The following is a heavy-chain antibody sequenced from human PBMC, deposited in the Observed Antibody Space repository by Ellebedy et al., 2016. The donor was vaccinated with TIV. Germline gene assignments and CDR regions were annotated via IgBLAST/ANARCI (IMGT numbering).Heavy chain of an antibody. CDR3: ARDRVSSGWYCPDY. V-gene: IGHV1-18*01. J-gene: IGHJ4*02. Sequence: AASVKVSCKASGYTFTSYGISWVRQAPGQGLEWMGWISAYNGNTNYAQKLQGRVTMTTDTSTSTAYMELRSLRSDDTAVYYCARDRVSSGWYCPDYWGQGTLVTVSS. D-gene: IGHD6-19*01. CDR1: GYTFTSYG. CDR2: ISAYNGNT.